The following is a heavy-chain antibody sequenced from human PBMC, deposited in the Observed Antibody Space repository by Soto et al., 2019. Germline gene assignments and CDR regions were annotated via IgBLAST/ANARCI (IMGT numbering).Heavy chain of an antibody. CDR2: ISATGAGT. CDR3: ALRKTGSYFDY. V-gene: IGHV3-23*01. Sequence: EVQLLESGGGLVQPGGSLRLSCAGSGFTFSTYAMSWVRQAPGKRLEWVSGISATGAGTYYAGSVRGRFTISRDNSKNTLHLQMNSLTAEDTAVYYCALRKTGSYFDYWGQGSLVTVSS. CDR1: GFTFSTYA. D-gene: IGHD1-26*01. J-gene: IGHJ4*02.